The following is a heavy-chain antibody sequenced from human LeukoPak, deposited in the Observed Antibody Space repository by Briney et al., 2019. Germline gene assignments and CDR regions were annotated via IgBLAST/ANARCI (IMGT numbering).Heavy chain of an antibody. J-gene: IGHJ4*02. CDR3: ARDFGTTGWHTFDY. CDR2: TYYRSKWYN. V-gene: IGHV6-1*01. CDR1: GDSVSSKNGA. Sequence: PSQTLSLTCVVSGDSVSSKNGAWNWIRQSPSRGLEWLGRTYYRSKWYNDYAESMEGRMTISQDTSKNQYSLHLNSVTPDDTAVYYRARDFGTTGWHTFDYWGQGTLVTVSS. D-gene: IGHD6-19*01.